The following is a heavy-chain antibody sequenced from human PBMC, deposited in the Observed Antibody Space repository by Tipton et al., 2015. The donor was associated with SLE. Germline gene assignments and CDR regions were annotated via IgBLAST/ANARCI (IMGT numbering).Heavy chain of an antibody. V-gene: IGHV3-21*03. D-gene: IGHD6-13*01. CDR3: ARGGYSSSWYVY. CDR2: ISRSSSYT. Sequence: SLRLSCAASGFTFSSYSMNWVRQAPGKGLEWVSSISRSSSYTYYADSVKGRFTISRDNAKNSLYLQMNSLRAEDTAVYYCARGGYSSSWYVYWGQGTLVTVSS. CDR1: GFTFSSYS. J-gene: IGHJ4*02.